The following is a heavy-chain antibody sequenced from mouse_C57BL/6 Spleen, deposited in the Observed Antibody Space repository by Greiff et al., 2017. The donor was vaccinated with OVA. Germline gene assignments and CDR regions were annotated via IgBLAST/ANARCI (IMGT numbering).Heavy chain of an antibody. J-gene: IGHJ2*01. CDR3: ARHEGYSNGGDY. V-gene: IGHV5-6*01. CDR2: ISSGGSYT. D-gene: IGHD2-5*01. Sequence: EVKLMESGGDLVKPGGSLKLSCAASGFTFSSYGMSWVRQTPDKRLEWVATISSGGSYTYYPDSVKGRFTISRDNAKNTLYLQMSSLKSEDTAMYYCARHEGYSNGGDYWGQGTTLTVSS. CDR1: GFTFSSYG.